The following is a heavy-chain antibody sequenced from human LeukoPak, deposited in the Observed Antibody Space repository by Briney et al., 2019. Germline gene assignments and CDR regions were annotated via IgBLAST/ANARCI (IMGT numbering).Heavy chain of an antibody. CDR3: ARVRGSYFKSLDY. J-gene: IGHJ4*02. D-gene: IGHD1-26*01. V-gene: IGHV1-46*01. Sequence: GASVKVSCKASGYTFSDYYMHWVRQAPGQGLEWMGIINPSGGSTSYAQKFQGRVTMTRDTSTSTVYMELSSLRSEDTAVYYCARVRGSYFKSLDYWGQGTLVTVSS. CDR2: INPSGGST. CDR1: GYTFSDYY.